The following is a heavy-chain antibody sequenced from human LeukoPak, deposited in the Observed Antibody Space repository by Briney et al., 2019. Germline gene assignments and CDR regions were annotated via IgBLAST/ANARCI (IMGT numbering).Heavy chain of an antibody. D-gene: IGHD1-26*01. CDR2: VFHSGST. CDR3: ARVSYSGKYGAQGEFDY. V-gene: IGHV4-4*02. J-gene: IGHJ4*02. Sequence: PSGTLSLTCAVSGGSISSSNWWSWVRQPPGKGLEWLGEVFHSGSTNYNPSLRSRVSTSVDKPNNQFSLRLSSVTAADTAVYYCARVSYSGKYGAQGEFDYWGQGTLVTVSS. CDR1: GGSISSSNW.